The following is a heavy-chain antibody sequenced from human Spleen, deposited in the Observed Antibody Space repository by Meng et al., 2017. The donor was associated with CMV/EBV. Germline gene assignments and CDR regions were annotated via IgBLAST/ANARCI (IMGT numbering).Heavy chain of an antibody. CDR1: GGTFSSYA. V-gene: IGHV1-69*05. J-gene: IGHJ4*02. D-gene: IGHD3-3*01. CDR2: IIPIFGTA. CDR3: ASGFWSGYPSYYFDY. Sequence: SVKVSCKASGGTFSSYAISWVRQAPGQGLEWMGGIIPIFGTANYAQKFQGRVTITTDESTSTVYMELSSLRSEDTAVYYCASGFWSGYPSYYFDYWGQGTLVTVSS.